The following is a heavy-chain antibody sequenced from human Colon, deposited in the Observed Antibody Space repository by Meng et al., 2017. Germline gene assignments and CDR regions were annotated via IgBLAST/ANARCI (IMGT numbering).Heavy chain of an antibody. CDR3: ARDRPDYVYVWGSYRYRMGAFDI. D-gene: IGHD3-16*02. CDR2: ISSSGSTI. Sequence: GESLKISCAASGFTFSSYEMNWVRQAPGKGLEWVSYISSSGSTIYYADSVKGRFTISRDNAKNSLYLQMNSLRAEDTAVYYCARDRPDYVYVWGSYRYRMGAFDIWGQGTMVTVSS. CDR1: GFTFSSYE. V-gene: IGHV3-48*03. J-gene: IGHJ3*02.